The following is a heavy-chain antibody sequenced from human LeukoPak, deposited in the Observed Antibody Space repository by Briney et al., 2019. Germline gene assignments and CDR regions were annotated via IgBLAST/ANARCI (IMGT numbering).Heavy chain of an antibody. CDR2: ISSSSSTI. CDR1: GFTFSSYG. CDR3: ARGDCSGGSCYSTYYYYMDV. V-gene: IGHV3-48*01. D-gene: IGHD2-15*01. Sequence: GGSLRLSCAASGFTFSSYGMNWVRQAPGKGLEWVSYISSSSSTIYYADSVKGRFTISRDNAKNSLYLQMNSLRAEDTAVYYCARGDCSGGSCYSTYYYYMDVWGKGTTVTVSS. J-gene: IGHJ6*03.